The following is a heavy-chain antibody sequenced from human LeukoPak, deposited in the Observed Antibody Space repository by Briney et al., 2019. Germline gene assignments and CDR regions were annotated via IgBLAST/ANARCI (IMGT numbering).Heavy chain of an antibody. CDR3: ARIGYCSSTSCYRGAFDI. CDR2: INPSGGST. Sequence: GASVKVSCKASGYSFNTYYMNWVRQAPGQGLEWMGIINPSGGSTSYAQKFQGRVTMTRDTSTSTVYMELSSLRSEDTAVYYCARIGYCSSTSCYRGAFDIWGQGTMVTVSS. V-gene: IGHV1-46*02. J-gene: IGHJ3*02. CDR1: GYSFNTYY. D-gene: IGHD2-2*02.